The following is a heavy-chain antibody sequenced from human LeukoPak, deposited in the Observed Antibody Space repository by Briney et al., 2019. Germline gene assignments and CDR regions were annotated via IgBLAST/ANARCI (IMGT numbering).Heavy chain of an antibody. V-gene: IGHV3-74*01. Sequence: PGGSLRLSCAASGFSFSSHWMHWVRQGPGKGLVWVSRINSDGSTTNYADSVKGRFTISRDNAKNTLYLQMNSLRAEDTAVYYCARGLYGSPGDYWGQGTLVTVSS. CDR3: ARGLYGSPGDY. CDR1: GFSFSSHW. CDR2: INSDGSTT. D-gene: IGHD1-26*01. J-gene: IGHJ4*02.